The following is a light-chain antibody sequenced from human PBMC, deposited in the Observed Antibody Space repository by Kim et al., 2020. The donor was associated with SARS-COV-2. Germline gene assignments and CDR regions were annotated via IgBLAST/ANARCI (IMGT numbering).Light chain of an antibody. J-gene: IGLJ1*01. CDR3: ATWDDSLSAYV. V-gene: IGLV1-47*02. Sequence: GQRVTTSCAGGSADIGSNPVYWFQQLPGTAPKLFIYGSDQRPSGVPDRFSGSKSGTSASLAISGLRSEDEADYYCATWDDSLSAYVFGTGTKVTVL. CDR2: GSD. CDR1: SADIGSNP.